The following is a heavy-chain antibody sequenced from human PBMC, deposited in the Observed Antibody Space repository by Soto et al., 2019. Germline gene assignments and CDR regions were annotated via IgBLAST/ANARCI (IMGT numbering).Heavy chain of an antibody. CDR1: GGTFSSYA. Sequence: QVQLVQSGAEVKKPGSSVKVSCKASGGTFSSYAISWVRQAPGQGLEWMGGIIPIFGTANYAQKFQGRVTITADESTSTAYMELRSLRSEDTAVYYCARNIVVVTANYYYYGMDVWGQGTTVTVSS. D-gene: IGHD2-21*02. CDR2: IIPIFGTA. J-gene: IGHJ6*02. CDR3: ARNIVVVTANYYYYGMDV. V-gene: IGHV1-69*12.